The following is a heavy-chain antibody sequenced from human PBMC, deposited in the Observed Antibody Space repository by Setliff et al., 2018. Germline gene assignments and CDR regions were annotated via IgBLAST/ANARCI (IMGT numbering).Heavy chain of an antibody. Sequence: SVKVSCKASGDTFYKYGISWVRQAPGQGLEWMGGIIPALGIGNYAPKFQGRVTITADKSTNTASMELSSLRSEDTAVFHCAGGIHLESRGHKYYYMDVWGKGTTVTVS. V-gene: IGHV1-69*10. D-gene: IGHD1-1*01. J-gene: IGHJ6*03. CDR3: AGGIHLESRGHKYYYMDV. CDR1: GDTFYKYG. CDR2: IIPALGIG.